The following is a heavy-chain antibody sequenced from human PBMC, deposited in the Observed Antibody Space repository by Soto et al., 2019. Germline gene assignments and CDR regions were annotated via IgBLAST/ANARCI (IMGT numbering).Heavy chain of an antibody. D-gene: IGHD6-19*01. V-gene: IGHV3-23*01. J-gene: IGHJ2*01. CDR2: ISGSGAST. CDR1: GFTFSSYA. CDR3: AKVLGSSGWVYWYFDL. Sequence: EVQLLESGGGLVQPGGSLRLSCAASGFTFSSYAMSWVRQAPGKGLEWVSAISGSGASTYYANSVKGRFTISRDNSKNTLYLQMTSLRAEDTAVYDCAKVLGSSGWVYWYFDLWGRGTLVTVSS.